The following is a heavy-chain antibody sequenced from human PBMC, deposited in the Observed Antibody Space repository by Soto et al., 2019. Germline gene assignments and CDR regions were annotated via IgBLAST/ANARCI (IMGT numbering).Heavy chain of an antibody. Sequence: QVQLVQSGAEVKKPGSSVKVSCKASGGTFSSYAINWVRQAPGQGLEWMGGIIPIFGTPNYAQKFQGRVTITADGSTSTAYTELSSLISEDTAVYYCARDPPSYYYDTSGYNWGQGTLVTVSS. V-gene: IGHV1-69*12. CDR2: IIPIFGTP. CDR3: ARDPPSYYYDTSGYN. CDR1: GGTFSSYA. J-gene: IGHJ4*02. D-gene: IGHD3-22*01.